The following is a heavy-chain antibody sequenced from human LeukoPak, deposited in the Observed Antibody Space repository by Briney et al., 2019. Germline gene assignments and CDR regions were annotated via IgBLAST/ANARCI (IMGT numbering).Heavy chain of an antibody. V-gene: IGHV1-2*02. CDR3: ARVGEKQWLSYFDY. D-gene: IGHD6-19*01. CDR1: GYTFTGHY. Sequence: ASVKVSCKASGYTFTGHYMHWVRQAPGQGLEWMGWINPNSGGTNYAQKFQGRVTMTRDTSISTAYMELSRLRSDDTAVYYCARVGEKQWLSYFDYWGQGTLVTVSS. CDR2: INPNSGGT. J-gene: IGHJ4*02.